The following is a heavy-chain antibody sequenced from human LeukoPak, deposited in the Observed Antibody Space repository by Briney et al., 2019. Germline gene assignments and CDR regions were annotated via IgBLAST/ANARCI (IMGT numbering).Heavy chain of an antibody. Sequence: GGSLRLSCAASGFTFSDYYMSWIRQAPGKGLEWASYISTGGSNTNYADSMKGRFTISRDNAKSSLYLQMNSLRAEDTAVYYCARRAPSGSHDYWGQGTLVTVSS. V-gene: IGHV3-11*03. CDR1: GFTFSDYY. J-gene: IGHJ4*02. D-gene: IGHD3-10*01. CDR3: ARRAPSGSHDY. CDR2: ISTGGSNT.